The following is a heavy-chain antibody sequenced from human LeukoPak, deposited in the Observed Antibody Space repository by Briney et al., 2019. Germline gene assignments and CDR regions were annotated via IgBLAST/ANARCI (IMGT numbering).Heavy chain of an antibody. Sequence: PGGSLRLSCVASGFTFSSYSMNWVRQAPGKGLEWVSSISRSSDNIFYADSVKGRFTISRDNAKNSLFLQMNSLRAEDTAVYYCARGIPSADTGTSSDYWGQGTLVTVSS. V-gene: IGHV3-21*01. CDR2: ISRSSDNI. CDR1: GFTFSSYS. D-gene: IGHD6-13*01. CDR3: ARGIPSADTGTSSDY. J-gene: IGHJ4*02.